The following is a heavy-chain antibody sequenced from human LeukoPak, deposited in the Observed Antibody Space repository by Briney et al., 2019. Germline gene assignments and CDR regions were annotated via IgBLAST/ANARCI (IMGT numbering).Heavy chain of an antibody. D-gene: IGHD3-10*01. Sequence: SETLSLTCTVSGGSMNDYYWNWIRQPAGEGMEWIGRIHSGGTTNYNPSLSSRITMSVDTSKSQFSLKLTSVTAADTAVYYCARDPGMERFGVVFDSWGQGSLVTVSS. CDR1: GGSMNDYY. CDR3: ARDPGMERFGVVFDS. J-gene: IGHJ4*02. CDR2: IHSGGTT. V-gene: IGHV4-4*07.